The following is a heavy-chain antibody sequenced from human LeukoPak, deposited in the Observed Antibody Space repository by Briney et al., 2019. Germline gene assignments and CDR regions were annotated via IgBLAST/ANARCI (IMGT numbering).Heavy chain of an antibody. V-gene: IGHV3-30*02. CDR2: MWYDEITK. D-gene: IGHD3-22*01. CDR1: GFTFRSYG. CDR3: AKDSSDYYFDY. Sequence: GGSLRLSCVASGFTFRSYGIHWVRQAPGKGLEWLALMWYDEITKNYADSVKGRVTISRDNSKNTLYVQLNSLRPDDTAVYYCAKDSSDYYFDYWGQGTLVTVSS. J-gene: IGHJ4*02.